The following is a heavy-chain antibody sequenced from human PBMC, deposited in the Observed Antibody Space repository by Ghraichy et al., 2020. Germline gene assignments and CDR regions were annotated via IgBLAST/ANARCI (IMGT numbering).Heavy chain of an antibody. D-gene: IGHD3-22*01. CDR1: VFTFSSYS. Sequence: GGSLRLSCAASVFTFSSYSMNWVRQAPGKGLEWVSHITMSSSTIYYADSVKGRFTISRDNAKNSLYLQMNSLRAEDTAVYYCARVKRDYYDSSGYYYSGFDYWGQGTLVTVSS. J-gene: IGHJ4*02. CDR3: ARVKRDYYDSSGYYYSGFDY. CDR2: ITMSSSTI. V-gene: IGHV3-48*01.